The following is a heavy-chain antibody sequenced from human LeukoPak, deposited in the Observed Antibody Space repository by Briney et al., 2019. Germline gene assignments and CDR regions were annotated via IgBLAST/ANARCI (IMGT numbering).Heavy chain of an antibody. CDR2: IFYSGTT. Sequence: SETLSLTCSVSGGSISGDYWSWIRQPPGKGLEWIGYIFYSGTTKYNPSLKSRVTISVDMSKIQFSLKLTSVTAADTAVYYCARVISHGYSDSWGQGTLVTVSS. D-gene: IGHD5-18*01. V-gene: IGHV4-59*01. CDR1: GGSISGDY. CDR3: ARVISHGYSDS. J-gene: IGHJ4*02.